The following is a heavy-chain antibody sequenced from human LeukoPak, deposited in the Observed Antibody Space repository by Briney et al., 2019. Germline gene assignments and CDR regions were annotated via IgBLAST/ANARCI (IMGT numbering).Heavy chain of an antibody. CDR2: INRSGREK. J-gene: IGHJ4*02. D-gene: IGHD3-22*01. Sequence: GGSLRLSCAASGFSFSNYWISWVRQAPGKGLEWVANINRSGREKYYLDSVRGRFTISRDNAKNSLYLEVNSLRAEDTAVYYCARDRPYFDSSDFSPRDFWGQGTLVSVSS. CDR3: ARDRPYFDSSDFSPRDF. V-gene: IGHV3-7*01. CDR1: GFSFSNYW.